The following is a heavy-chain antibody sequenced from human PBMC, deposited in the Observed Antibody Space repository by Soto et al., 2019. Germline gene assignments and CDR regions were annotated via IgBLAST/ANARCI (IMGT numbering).Heavy chain of an antibody. D-gene: IGHD3-22*01. V-gene: IGHV3-48*02. CDR2: VTTTSSTM. Sequence: GGSLRLSCTPSGFIFSDYSMNWVRQAPGKGLEWISYVTTTSSTMYYADSVKGRFTISRDNAKNSLYLQMNSLRDEDTAVYYCARDSSGRQYYGMDVWGQGTTVTVSS. CDR1: GFIFSDYS. CDR3: ARDSSGRQYYGMDV. J-gene: IGHJ6*02.